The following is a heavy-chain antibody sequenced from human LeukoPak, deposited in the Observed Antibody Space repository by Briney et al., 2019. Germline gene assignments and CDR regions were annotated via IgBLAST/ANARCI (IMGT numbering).Heavy chain of an antibody. CDR2: ISYDGSNK. CDR1: GFTFSSYG. V-gene: IGHV3-30*18. J-gene: IGHJ4*02. Sequence: GGSLRLSCAASGFTFSSYGMHWVRQAPGKGLEWVAVISYDGSNKYYADSVKGRFTISRDNSKNTLYLQMNSLRAEDTAVYYCAKDLSHSPGDYWGQGTLVTVSS. CDR3: AKDLSHSPGDY. D-gene: IGHD3-16*02.